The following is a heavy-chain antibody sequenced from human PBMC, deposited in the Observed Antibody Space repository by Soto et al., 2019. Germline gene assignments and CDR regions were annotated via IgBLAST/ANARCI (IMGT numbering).Heavy chain of an antibody. Sequence: ASVKVPCKASGYSDTRYCISRLRQAAGHGLGWMGWSSAYNANTNYAQKLQGRVTMTTDTSTSTAYMELRSLRSDDTAVYYCARDGDCSSTSCYDRWFDPWGQGTLVTVSS. CDR2: SSAYNANT. V-gene: IGHV1-18*04. D-gene: IGHD2-2*01. J-gene: IGHJ5*02. CDR3: ARDGDCSSTSCYDRWFDP. CDR1: GYSDTRYC.